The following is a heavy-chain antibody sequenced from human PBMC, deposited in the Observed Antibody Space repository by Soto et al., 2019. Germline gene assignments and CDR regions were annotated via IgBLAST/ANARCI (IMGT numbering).Heavy chain of an antibody. J-gene: IGHJ4*02. V-gene: IGHV1-69*08. CDR1: GGTFSSYT. Sequence: QVQLVQSGAEVKKPGSSVKVSCKASGGTFSSYTISWVRQAPGQGLEWMGRIIPILGIANYAQKFQGRVTITADKSTSTAYMELSSLRSEDTAVYYCARERYSYGSSGGHFDYWGQGTLVTVSS. D-gene: IGHD5-18*01. CDR2: IIPILGIA. CDR3: ARERYSYGSSGGHFDY.